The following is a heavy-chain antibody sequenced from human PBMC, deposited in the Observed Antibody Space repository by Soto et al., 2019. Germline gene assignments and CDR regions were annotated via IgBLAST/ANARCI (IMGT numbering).Heavy chain of an antibody. Sequence: EVQLVESGGVVVQPGGSLRLSCAASGFTFDDYTMHWVRQAPGKGLEWVSLISWDGGSTYYADSVKGRFTISRDNSKNSLYLQMNSLRPEDTALYYCAKGELYGDYASWFDPWGQGTLVTVSS. CDR2: ISWDGGST. CDR1: GFTFDDYT. CDR3: AKGELYGDYASWFDP. J-gene: IGHJ5*02. V-gene: IGHV3-43*01. D-gene: IGHD4-17*01.